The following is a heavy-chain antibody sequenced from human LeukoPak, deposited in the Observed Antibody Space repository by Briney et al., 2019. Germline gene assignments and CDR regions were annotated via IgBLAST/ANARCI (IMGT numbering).Heavy chain of an antibody. CDR3: ARVRLWFGDHLDDY. Sequence: SETLSLTCTVSGGSISNSSYYWGWIRQPPGKGLEWIGSIYYSGSTYYNPSLKSRVTISVDTSKNQFSLKLTSVTAADTAVYYCARVRLWFGDHLDDYWGQGTLVTVFS. D-gene: IGHD3-10*01. CDR2: IYYSGST. J-gene: IGHJ4*02. CDR1: GGSISNSSYY. V-gene: IGHV4-39*01.